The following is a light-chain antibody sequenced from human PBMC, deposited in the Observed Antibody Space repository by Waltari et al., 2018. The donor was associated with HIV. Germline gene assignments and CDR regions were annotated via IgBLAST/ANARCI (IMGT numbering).Light chain of an antibody. CDR2: DVN. CDR1: SSDVRGSNY. J-gene: IGLJ1*01. V-gene: IGLV2-11*01. CDR3: CSYGGSFFYV. Sequence: QSALTQPRSVSGSPGQSVTISCTGTSSDVRGSNYASWYQQHPGKAPKLMIYDVNKRPSGVPDRFSGSKSGNTASLTISGLQAEDEADYYCCSYGGSFFYVFGTGTKVTVL.